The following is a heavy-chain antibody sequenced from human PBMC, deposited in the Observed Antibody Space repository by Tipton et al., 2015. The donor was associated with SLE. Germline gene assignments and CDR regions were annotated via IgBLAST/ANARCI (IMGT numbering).Heavy chain of an antibody. D-gene: IGHD2-2*01. V-gene: IGHV3-21*01. J-gene: IGHJ3*02. CDR1: GFTFSSYS. CDR2: ISSSSSYI. CDR3: ARPREDCSSTSCYAAAFDI. Sequence: QLVQSGGGLVKPGGSLRLSCAASGFTFSSYSMNWVRQAPGKGLEWVSSISSSSSYIYYADSVKGRFTISRDNAKNSLYLQMNSLRAEDTAVYYCARPREDCSSTSCYAAAFDIWGQGTMVTVSS.